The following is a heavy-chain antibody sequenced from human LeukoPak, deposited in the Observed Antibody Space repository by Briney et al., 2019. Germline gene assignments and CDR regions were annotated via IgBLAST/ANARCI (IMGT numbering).Heavy chain of an antibody. J-gene: IGHJ5*02. CDR1: GGFISSHF. CDR2: SYYSGST. D-gene: IGHD4-23*01. Sequence: SETLSLTCTVSGGFISSHFWTWIRQPPGKGLEWIGYSYYSGSTNYNPSLKSRVTISVDMSKNQFSLKLSSVTAADTAVYYCASSAYGGGWLDPWGQGTLVTVSS. V-gene: IGHV4-59*11. CDR3: ASSAYGGGWLDP.